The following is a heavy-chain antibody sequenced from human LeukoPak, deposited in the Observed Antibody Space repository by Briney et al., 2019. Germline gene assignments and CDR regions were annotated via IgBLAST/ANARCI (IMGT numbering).Heavy chain of an antibody. CDR2: IYTDGST. CDR1: GFSFGNNY. J-gene: IGHJ4*02. Sequence: PGGSLSLSCAASGFSFGNNYVTWVRQPPGKGLEWVSVIYTDGSTYYADSVKGRFIISRDSSKNILYLQMNDLSVEDSALYYCTDTFAGWGPGTLVTVSS. V-gene: IGHV3-53*05. D-gene: IGHD3-16*01. CDR3: TDTFAG.